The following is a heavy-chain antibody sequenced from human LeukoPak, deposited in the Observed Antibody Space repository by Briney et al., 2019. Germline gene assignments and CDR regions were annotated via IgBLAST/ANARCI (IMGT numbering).Heavy chain of an antibody. CDR1: GFTFSNFV. CDR2: IRSSGSTI. CDR3: TRDPDALDY. V-gene: IGHV3-48*02. J-gene: IGHJ4*02. Sequence: GGSLRLSCSASGFTFSNFVMHWVRQAPGKGLEWVAYIRSSGSTIYYADSVKGRFTISRDTAKNSLYLQMNSLRDEDTAVYYCTRDPDALDYWGQGTLVTVSS.